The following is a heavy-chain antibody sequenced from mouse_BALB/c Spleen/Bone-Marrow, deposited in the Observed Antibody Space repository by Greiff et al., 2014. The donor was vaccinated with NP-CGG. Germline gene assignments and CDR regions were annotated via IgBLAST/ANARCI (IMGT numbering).Heavy chain of an antibody. CDR2: INPYNDGT. V-gene: IGHV1-14*01. J-gene: IGHJ4*01. CDR3: ARKVWYYAMDY. CDR1: GYTFTSYV. Sequence: VQLQQPGPELVKPGASVKMSCKASGYTFTSYVMHWVKQKPGQGLEWIGYINPYNDGTKYNEKFKGKATLTSDKSSSTAYMELSSLTSEDSAVCYCARKVWYYAMDYWGQGTSVTVSS. D-gene: IGHD2-10*02.